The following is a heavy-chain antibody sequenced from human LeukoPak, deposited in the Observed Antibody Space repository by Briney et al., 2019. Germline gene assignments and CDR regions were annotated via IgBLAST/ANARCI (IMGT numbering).Heavy chain of an antibody. CDR3: ARGAGYDFWSGYLPHYFDY. D-gene: IGHD3-3*01. Sequence: APSVKVSCKASGYTFTSYGISWVRQAPGQGLEWMGWISAYNGNTNYAQKLQGRVTMTTDTSTSTAYMELRSLRSDDTALYYCARGAGYDFWSGYLPHYFDYGGQGTLVTVSS. V-gene: IGHV1-18*01. CDR2: ISAYNGNT. J-gene: IGHJ4*02. CDR1: GYTFTSYG.